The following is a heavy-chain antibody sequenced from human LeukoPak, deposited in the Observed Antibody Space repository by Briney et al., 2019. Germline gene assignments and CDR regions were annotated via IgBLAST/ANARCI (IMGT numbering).Heavy chain of an antibody. CDR1: GYTFTGYY. Sequence: GASVKVSCKASGYTFTGYYMHWVRQATGQGLEWMGWMNHNSGNTGYAQKFQGRVTITRNTSISTAYMELSSLRSEDTAVYYCARTYDFWSGYSDNWFDPWGQGTLVTVSS. D-gene: IGHD3-3*01. J-gene: IGHJ5*02. CDR2: MNHNSGNT. CDR3: ARTYDFWSGYSDNWFDP. V-gene: IGHV1-8*03.